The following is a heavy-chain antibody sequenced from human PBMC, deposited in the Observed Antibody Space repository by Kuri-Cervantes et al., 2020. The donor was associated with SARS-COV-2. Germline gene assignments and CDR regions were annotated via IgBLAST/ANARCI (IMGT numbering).Heavy chain of an antibody. V-gene: IGHV1-2*04. Sequence: ASVKVSCKASGYTFTGYYMHWVRQAPGQGLEWMGWINPNSGGTSYAQKFQGWVTMTRDTSISTVYMELSRLRSDDTAVYYCARASVRGIIITYHSYGMDVWGQGTTVTVSS. CDR3: ARASVRGIIITYHSYGMDV. CDR2: INPNSGGT. CDR1: GYTFTGYY. J-gene: IGHJ6*02. D-gene: IGHD3-10*01.